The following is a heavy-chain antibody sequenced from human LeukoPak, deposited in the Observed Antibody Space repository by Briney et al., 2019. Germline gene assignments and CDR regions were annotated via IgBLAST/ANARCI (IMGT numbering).Heavy chain of an antibody. CDR1: GGPIIVYY. Sequence: PSGTLSLTSTVSGGPIIVYYWTCIRQPPGEGLEWIGYLSYSGSTNYNPSLKSRVTISVDTSTNQFSLKLSSVTAADTAVYYCARESSGWYLDYWGQGTLVTVSS. V-gene: IGHV4-59*01. J-gene: IGHJ4*02. CDR3: ARESSGWYLDY. D-gene: IGHD6-19*01. CDR2: LSYSGST.